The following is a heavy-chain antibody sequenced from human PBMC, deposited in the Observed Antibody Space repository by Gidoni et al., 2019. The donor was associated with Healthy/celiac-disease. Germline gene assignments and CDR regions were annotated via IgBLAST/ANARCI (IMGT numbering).Heavy chain of an antibody. D-gene: IGHD1-26*01. V-gene: IGHV1-8*01. CDR3: ARGGIGSRRGRGSYYPLGY. J-gene: IGHJ4*02. CDR1: GYTFTSYD. CDR2: MNHNSGNT. Sequence: QVQLVQSGAEVKQPGASVKVSCKASGYTFTSYDIHWVRQATGQGLEWMGWMNHNSGNTGYAKKFQGRVTMTRNTAISTAYMELSSLRSEDTAVYYCARGGIGSRRGRGSYYPLGYWGQGTLVTVSS.